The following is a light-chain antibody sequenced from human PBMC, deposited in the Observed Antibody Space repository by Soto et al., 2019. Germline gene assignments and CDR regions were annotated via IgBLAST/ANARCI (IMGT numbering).Light chain of an antibody. V-gene: IGLV2-23*02. J-gene: IGLJ2*01. CDR1: SSDVGSYNL. CDR2: EVT. Sequence: QSALTQPASVSGSPGQSITISCTGTSSDVGSYNLVSWYRHLPGKAPKLMIFEVTKRPSGVSNRFSGSKSGNTASLTISGLQAEDEADYYISSDAGSGIFVVFGGGTKLTVL. CDR3: SSDAGSGIFVV.